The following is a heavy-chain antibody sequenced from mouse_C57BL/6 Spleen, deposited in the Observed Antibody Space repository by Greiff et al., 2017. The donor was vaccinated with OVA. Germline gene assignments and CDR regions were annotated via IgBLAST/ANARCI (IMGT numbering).Heavy chain of an antibody. CDR1: GYTFTSYW. D-gene: IGHD4-1*01. J-gene: IGHJ1*03. V-gene: IGHV1-69*01. CDR3: ARRGRKWEDWYFDV. CDR2: IDPSDSYT. Sequence: VQLQQPGAELVMPGASVKLSCKASGYTFTSYWMHWVKQRPGQGLEWIGEIDPSDSYTNYNQKFKGKSTLTVDNSSSTAYMQLSSLTSEDSAVYDGARRGRKWEDWYFDVWGTGTTVTVSS.